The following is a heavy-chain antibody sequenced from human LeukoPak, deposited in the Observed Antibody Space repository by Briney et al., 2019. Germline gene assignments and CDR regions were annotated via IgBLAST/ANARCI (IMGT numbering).Heavy chain of an antibody. CDR1: GGSISSNSYY. Sequence: PSETLSLTCTVSGGSISSNSYYWGWIRQPPGKGLEWIGSIYYSGSTYYNPSLKSRVTISVDTSKNQFSLKLSSVTAADTAVYYCARGYMGALQNWFDPWGQGTLVTVSS. CDR3: ARGYMGALQNWFDP. D-gene: IGHD1-26*01. CDR2: IYYSGST. J-gene: IGHJ5*02. V-gene: IGHV4-39*07.